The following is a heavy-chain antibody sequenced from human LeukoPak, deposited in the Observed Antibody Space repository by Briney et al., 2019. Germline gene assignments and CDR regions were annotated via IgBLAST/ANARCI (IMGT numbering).Heavy chain of an antibody. CDR1: GFSVSNNY. Sequence: GGSLRLSCAASGFSVSNNYMSWIRQAPGKGLEWVSYISSSGSTIYYADSVKGRFTISRDNAKNSLYLQMNSLRAEDTAVYYCARDSGWTRYFDYWGQGTLVTVSS. CDR2: ISSSGSTI. V-gene: IGHV3-11*04. CDR3: ARDSGWTRYFDY. J-gene: IGHJ4*02. D-gene: IGHD6-19*01.